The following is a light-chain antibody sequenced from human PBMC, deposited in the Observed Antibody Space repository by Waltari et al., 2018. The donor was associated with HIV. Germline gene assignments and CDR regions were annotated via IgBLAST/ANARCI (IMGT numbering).Light chain of an antibody. V-gene: IGLV1-47*01. CDR3: ATWDDLLSGRV. CDR2: RSA. Sequence: QSVLTQPSSASGTPGQRVTMSCSGTSGNIGSNSVAWYQQFPGTAPKLIIFRSAERPPGVPDRFSGSKSGTAATLSISGLRAEDEGIYYCATWDDLLSGRVFGGGTKLSVL. CDR1: SGNIGSNS. J-gene: IGLJ3*02.